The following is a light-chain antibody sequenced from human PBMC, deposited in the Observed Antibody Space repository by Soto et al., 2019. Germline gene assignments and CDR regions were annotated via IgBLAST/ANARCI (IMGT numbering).Light chain of an antibody. CDR1: QSVSSSY. J-gene: IGKJ1*01. CDR3: QQYGSSGT. V-gene: IGKV3-20*01. Sequence: DIVLTQSPGTLSLSPGERAALSCRASQSVSSSYLAWYQQKPGQAPRLLIYGASNRATGIPDRFSGSGSGTDFTLTISRLEPEDFAVYYCQQYGSSGTFGQGTKVDIK. CDR2: GAS.